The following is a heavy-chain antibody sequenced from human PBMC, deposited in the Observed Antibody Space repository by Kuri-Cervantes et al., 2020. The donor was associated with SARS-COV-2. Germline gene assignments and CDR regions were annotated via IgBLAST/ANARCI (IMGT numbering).Heavy chain of an antibody. D-gene: IGHD6-19*01. J-gene: IGHJ4*02. CDR1: GFTFSSYS. Sequence: GESLKISCAASGFTFSSYSMNWVRQAPGKGLEWVSSISSSSSYIYYADSVKGLFTISRDNAKNSLYLQMNSLRAEDTAVYYCYAIAVAGTVDYWGQGTLVTVSS. CDR2: ISSSSSYI. CDR3: YAIAVAGTVDY. V-gene: IGHV3-21*01.